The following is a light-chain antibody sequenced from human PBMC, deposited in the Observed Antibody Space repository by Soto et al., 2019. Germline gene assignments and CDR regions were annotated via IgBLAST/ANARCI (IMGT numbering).Light chain of an antibody. J-gene: IGLJ1*01. V-gene: IGLV2-18*02. CDR3: SSYTTSSTYV. CDR2: EVS. CDR1: SSDVGIYNR. Sequence: QSALTQPPSVSGSPGQSVTISCTGTSSDVGIYNRVSWYQQPPGTAPKLMIYEVSSRPSGVPDRFSGSKSGNTASLTISGLQAEDEADYYCSSYTTSSTYVFGTGTKLTAL.